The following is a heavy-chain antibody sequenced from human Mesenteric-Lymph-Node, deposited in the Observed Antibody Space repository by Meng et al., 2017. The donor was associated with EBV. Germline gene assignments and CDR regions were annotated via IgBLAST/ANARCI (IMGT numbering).Heavy chain of an antibody. CDR2: TYYRSKWYT. CDR1: GDSVSSNSAA. V-gene: IGHV6-1*01. CDR3: ARDPGAFDM. Sequence: QVLLQQSGPGLVKPSXTPSLSCVISGDSVSSNSAAWNWIRQTPSRGLEWLGRTYYRSKWYTDYAASVKSRITIKPDTSKNQFSLQLNSVTLEDTAVYFCARDPGAFDMWGQGTLVTVSS. J-gene: IGHJ3*02.